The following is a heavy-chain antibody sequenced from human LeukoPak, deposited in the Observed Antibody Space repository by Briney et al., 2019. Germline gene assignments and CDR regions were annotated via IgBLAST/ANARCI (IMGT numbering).Heavy chain of an antibody. J-gene: IGHJ4*02. CDR1: GFTFSRYG. V-gene: IGHV3-30*03. Sequence: GGSLRLSCAAAGFTFSRYGMHWVRQAPGKGLEWVAVISYDGSNKYYADSVKGRFTISRDNSKNTLYLQMNSLRAEDTAVYYCARDDRGYSGYGLGYWGQGTLVTVSS. CDR3: ARDDRGYSGYGLGY. D-gene: IGHD5-12*01. CDR2: ISYDGSNK.